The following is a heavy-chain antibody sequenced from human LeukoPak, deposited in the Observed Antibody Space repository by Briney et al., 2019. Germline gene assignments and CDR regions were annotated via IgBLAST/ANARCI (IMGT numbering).Heavy chain of an antibody. D-gene: IGHD3-9*01. CDR2: IYPGDSDT. CDR1: GYSFTSYW. J-gene: IGHJ4*02. V-gene: IGHV5-51*01. CDR3: ARGYNFDWLLFPRGGFDY. Sequence: GESLKISCKGSGYSFTSYWIGWVRQMPGKGLEWMGIIYPGDSDTRYSPSFQGQVTISADKSISTAYLQWRSLKASDTAMYYCARGYNFDWLLFPRGGFDYWGQGTLVTVSS.